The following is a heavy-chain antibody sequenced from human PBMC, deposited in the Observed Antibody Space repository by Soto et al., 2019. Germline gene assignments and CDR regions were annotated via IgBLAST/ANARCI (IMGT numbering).Heavy chain of an antibody. Sequence: QVQLVQSGAEVKKPGSSVKVSCKASGGTFSSYTISWVRQAPGQGLEWMGRIIPILGIANYEQKFQGRVTITADKSTSTAYMELSSLRSEDTAVYYCARDHAVVTIFGVVTNWFDPWGQGTLVTVSS. CDR1: GGTFSSYT. J-gene: IGHJ5*02. D-gene: IGHD3-3*01. CDR3: ARDHAVVTIFGVVTNWFDP. CDR2: IIPILGIA. V-gene: IGHV1-69*08.